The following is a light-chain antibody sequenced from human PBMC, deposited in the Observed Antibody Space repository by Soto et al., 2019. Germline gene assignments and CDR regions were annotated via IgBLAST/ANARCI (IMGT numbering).Light chain of an antibody. CDR2: LGS. Sequence: DLVMTQSPLSLPVTPGEPASISCRSSQSLLHSNGYNYLDWYLQKPGQSPQLLIYLGSNRASGVPDRFSGRGSGTDFTLKISRVEAEDVGVYYCMQALQTPRTFGGGTKVEIK. CDR3: MQALQTPRT. V-gene: IGKV2-28*01. CDR1: QSLLHSNGYNY. J-gene: IGKJ4*01.